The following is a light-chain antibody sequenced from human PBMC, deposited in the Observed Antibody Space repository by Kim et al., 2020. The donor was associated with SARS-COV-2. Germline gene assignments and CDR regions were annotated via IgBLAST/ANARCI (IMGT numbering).Light chain of an antibody. V-gene: IGLV2-11*03. CDR1: SSEVCGYNN. Sequence: GHSCTISCPGTSSEVCGYNNVSWYQQHPGKAPNLMIYDVSKRPSGVPDRFSGSTSGNTASLTISGLQAEDDADYYCCSYAGRSFYVFGTGTKVTVL. CDR2: DVS. J-gene: IGLJ1*01. CDR3: CSYAGRSFYV.